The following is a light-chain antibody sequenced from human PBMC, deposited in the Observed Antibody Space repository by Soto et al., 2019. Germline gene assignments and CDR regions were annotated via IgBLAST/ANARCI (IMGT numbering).Light chain of an antibody. Sequence: QSVLTQPPSVSGAPGQRVTISCTGSSSDIGGGYDVHWYQHLPGSVPKLLIYGDTNRPSGVPDRFSGSKSGTSASLAITGLQAEDEADYYGQSYDSSLSGHVVFGGGTKVTVL. CDR2: GDT. V-gene: IGLV1-40*01. CDR1: SSDIGGGYD. CDR3: QSYDSSLSGHVV. J-gene: IGLJ2*01.